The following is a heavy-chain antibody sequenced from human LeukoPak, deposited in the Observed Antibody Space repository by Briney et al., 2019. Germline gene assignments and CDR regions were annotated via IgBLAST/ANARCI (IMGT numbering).Heavy chain of an antibody. D-gene: IGHD3-22*01. CDR2: MNPNSGNT. Sequence: GPSVKVSCKASGYTFTSYDINWVRQATGQGLEWMGWMNPNSGNTGYAQKFQGRVTMTRNTSISTAYMELSSLRSEGTAVYYCARATYYYDSSGNDAFDIWGQGTMVTVSS. CDR3: ARATYYYDSSGNDAFDI. CDR1: GYTFTSYD. V-gene: IGHV1-8*01. J-gene: IGHJ3*02.